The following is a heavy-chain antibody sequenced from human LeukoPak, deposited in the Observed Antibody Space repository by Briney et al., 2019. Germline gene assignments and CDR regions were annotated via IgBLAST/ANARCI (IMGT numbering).Heavy chain of an antibody. V-gene: IGHV4-59*12. J-gene: IGHJ4*02. D-gene: IGHD2-15*01. CDR1: GGSISSYY. CDR2: IYYSGST. CDR3: ARDNIVVVAATKAYYSDY. Sequence: PSETLSLTCTVSGGSISSYYWSWIRQPPGKGLEWIGYIYYSGSTNYNPSLKSRVTISVDTSKNQFSLKLSSVTAADTAVYYCARDNIVVVAATKAYYSDYWGQGTLVTVSS.